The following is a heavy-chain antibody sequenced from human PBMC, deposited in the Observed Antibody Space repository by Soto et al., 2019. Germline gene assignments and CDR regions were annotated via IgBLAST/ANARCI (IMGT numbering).Heavy chain of an antibody. V-gene: IGHV3-33*06. J-gene: IGHJ4*02. CDR2: IWYDGSNK. CDR3: AKDLDGYNYRGFGSFFDY. D-gene: IGHD5-12*01. Sequence: GGSLRLSCAASGFTFSSYGMHWVRQAPGKGLEWVAVIWYDGSNKYYADSVKGRFTISRDNSKNTLYLQMNSLRAEDTAVYYCAKDLDGYNYRGFGSFFDYWGQGTLVTVSS. CDR1: GFTFSSYG.